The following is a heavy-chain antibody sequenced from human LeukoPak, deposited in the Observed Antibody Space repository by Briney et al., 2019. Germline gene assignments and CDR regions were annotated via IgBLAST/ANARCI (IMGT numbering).Heavy chain of an antibody. CDR3: ARGDSIAAFDY. V-gene: IGHV3-13*04. CDR2: IGTAGDT. D-gene: IGHD6-6*01. Sequence: GGSLRLSCAASGFTFSSYDMHWVRQATGKGLEWVSAIGTAGDTYYPGSVKGRFTISRENAKNSLYLQMNSLRAGDTAVYYRARGDSIAAFDYWGQGTLVTVSS. CDR1: GFTFSSYD. J-gene: IGHJ4*02.